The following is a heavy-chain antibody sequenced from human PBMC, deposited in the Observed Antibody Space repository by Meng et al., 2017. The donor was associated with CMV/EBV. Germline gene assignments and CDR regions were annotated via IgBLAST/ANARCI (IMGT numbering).Heavy chain of an antibody. Sequence: QVQMVQPGAEVKSPWALVKVSCQTSGYRFSDHYMPWGRQAPGQGLECMGWIYPNSGGTHYAQKFQDRVTMTRDTSISTVYMELSRLTSDDTAVYYCVRDHNWGPDYWGQGTLVTVSS. CDR1: GYRFSDHY. V-gene: IGHV1-2*02. CDR2: IYPNSGGT. J-gene: IGHJ4*02. D-gene: IGHD1-1*01. CDR3: VRDHNWGPDY.